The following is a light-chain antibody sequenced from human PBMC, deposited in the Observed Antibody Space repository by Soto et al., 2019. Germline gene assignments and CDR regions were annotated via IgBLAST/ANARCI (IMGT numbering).Light chain of an antibody. CDR3: QQYGTSIT. Sequence: EIVLTQSPGTLSLSPGERATLSCRASQSFSSSYLAWYQQKPGQAPRLLIYGASSRATGIPDRFSGSGSGTDVTLTISRLEPEDCAVYYCQQYGTSITFGQGTRLQI. CDR2: GAS. CDR1: QSFSSSY. V-gene: IGKV3-20*01. J-gene: IGKJ5*01.